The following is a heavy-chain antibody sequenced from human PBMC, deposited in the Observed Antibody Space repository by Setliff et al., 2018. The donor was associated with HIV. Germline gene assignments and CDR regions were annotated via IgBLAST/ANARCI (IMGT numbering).Heavy chain of an antibody. D-gene: IGHD2-15*01. Sequence: GGSLRLSCAASGFTFSIYAMSWVRQAPGKGLEWVSLISGSGGSTYYADSVRGRFTISRDNAKNSLYLQMNSLRAEDTAVYYCAKTLPTLYPPHDYYFAMDVWGQGTTVTVSS. CDR3: AKTLPTLYPPHDYYFAMDV. CDR2: ISGSGGST. V-gene: IGHV3-23*01. CDR1: GFTFSIYA. J-gene: IGHJ6*02.